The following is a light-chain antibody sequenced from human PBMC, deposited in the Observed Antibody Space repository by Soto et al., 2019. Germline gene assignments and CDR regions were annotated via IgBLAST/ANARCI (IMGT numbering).Light chain of an antibody. CDR1: QTISAW. CDR2: DAS. CDR3: QQYYSFPT. V-gene: IGKV1-5*01. J-gene: IGKJ5*01. Sequence: DIQMTQSPSTLSASVGDRVTITFRASQTISAWLSWYQQKPGKAPKLLIYDASSLESGVPSRFSGSRSGTEFTLTISSLQPDDFANYYCQQYYSFPTFGQGTRLEIK.